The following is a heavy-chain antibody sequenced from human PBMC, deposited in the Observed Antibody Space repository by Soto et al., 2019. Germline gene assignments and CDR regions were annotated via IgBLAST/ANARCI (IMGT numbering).Heavy chain of an antibody. CDR3: ARVTAERSSSWSVDHYYYLDV. D-gene: IGHD6-6*01. J-gene: IGHJ6*03. V-gene: IGHV4-59*01. CDR1: GGSISSYY. Sequence: PSETLSLTCTVSGGSISSYYWSWIRQSPGKGLEWIGYIYYSGSTNYNPSLKSRVTISVDTSKNQFSLKLSSVTAADTAVYYCARVTAERSSSWSVDHYYYLDVWGKGTTVTVSS. CDR2: IYYSGST.